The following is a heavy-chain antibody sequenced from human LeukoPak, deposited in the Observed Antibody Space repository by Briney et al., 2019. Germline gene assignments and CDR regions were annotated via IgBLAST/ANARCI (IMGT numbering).Heavy chain of an antibody. CDR3: AKDNGSSWFWYLDL. CDR2: ISWNSGSI. J-gene: IGHJ2*01. V-gene: IGHV3-9*01. D-gene: IGHD6-13*01. Sequence: GRSLRLSCAASGFTFDDYAMHWVRQAPGKGLEWVSGISWNSGSIGYADSVKGRFTISRDNAKNSLYLQMNSLRAEDTALYYCAKDNGSSWFWYLDLWGRGTLVTVSS. CDR1: GFTFDDYA.